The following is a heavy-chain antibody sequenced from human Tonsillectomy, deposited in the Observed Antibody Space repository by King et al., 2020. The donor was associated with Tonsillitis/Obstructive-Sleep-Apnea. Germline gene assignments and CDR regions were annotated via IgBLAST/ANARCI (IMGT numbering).Heavy chain of an antibody. CDR2: INTNTGNP. CDR1: GYTFTTYA. V-gene: IGHV7-4-1*02. Sequence: VQLVESGSELKKPGASVKGSCKAFGYTFTTYAMNWGRQAPGQGLEWMGWINTNTGNPTYVQGFTGRFVFSLDTSVRTAYLQIRSLKAEDTAVYYCARAPPYQNMDVWGKGTTVTVSS. J-gene: IGHJ6*03. CDR3: ARAPPYQNMDV.